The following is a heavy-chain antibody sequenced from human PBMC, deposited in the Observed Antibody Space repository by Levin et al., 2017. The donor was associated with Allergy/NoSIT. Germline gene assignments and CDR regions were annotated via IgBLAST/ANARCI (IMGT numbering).Heavy chain of an antibody. Sequence: SETLSLTCAVSGGSISSSNWWSWVRQPPGKGLEWIGEIYHSGSTNYNPSLKSRVTISVDKSKNQFSLKLSSVTAADTAVYYCARGDHYDSTLFDYWGQGTLVTVSS. D-gene: IGHD3-22*01. J-gene: IGHJ4*02. V-gene: IGHV4-4*02. CDR1: GGSISSSNW. CDR3: ARGDHYDSTLFDY. CDR2: IYHSGST.